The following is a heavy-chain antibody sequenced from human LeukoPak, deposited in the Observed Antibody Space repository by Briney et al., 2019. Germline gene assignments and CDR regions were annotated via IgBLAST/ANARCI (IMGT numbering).Heavy chain of an antibody. Sequence: PSETLSLTCAVSGGPISSNSYYWGWIPQPPGKGREGFVCFYYSGSTYYNPSIQSSVTISVDTSKNQSSLKLSSVTAADTAVYSCARVGRYSSSWYDTPWYYFDYWGQGTLVTVSS. D-gene: IGHD6-13*01. CDR3: ARVGRYSSSWYDTPWYYFDY. CDR2: FYYSGST. V-gene: IGHV4-39*01. CDR1: GGPISSNSYY. J-gene: IGHJ4*02.